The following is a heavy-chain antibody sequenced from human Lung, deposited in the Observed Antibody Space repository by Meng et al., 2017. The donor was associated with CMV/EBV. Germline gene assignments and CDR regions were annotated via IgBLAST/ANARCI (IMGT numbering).Heavy chain of an antibody. D-gene: IGHD3-22*01. CDR1: GGSFSGYY. V-gene: IGHV4-34*01. J-gene: IGHJ3*02. CDR2: INQSGST. CDR3: ARKDYYDISGHAFDI. Sequence: SETLSLXCAVYGGSFSGYYWSWIRQPPGKGLEWIAEINQSGSTNRNPTLKSRVTISVGTSKNLFSLNLTSVTAADTAVYYCARKDYYDISGHAFDIWGQGXMVTVSS.